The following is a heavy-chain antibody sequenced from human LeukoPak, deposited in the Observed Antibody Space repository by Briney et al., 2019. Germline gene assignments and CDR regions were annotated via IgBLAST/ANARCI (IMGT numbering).Heavy chain of an antibody. J-gene: IGHJ5*02. V-gene: IGHV4-34*01. CDR3: ARLTYSNNWYFRRGLDNWFDP. CDR1: GGSFSRYY. Sequence: SETLSLTCTVYGGSFSRYYWTWIRQPPGKGLEWIGEINHSGSANYNPSLKSRVTISVDASKSQFSLRLSSVTAADTAVYYCARLTYSNNWYFRRGLDNWFDPWGQGTLVTVSS. D-gene: IGHD6-13*01. CDR2: INHSGSA.